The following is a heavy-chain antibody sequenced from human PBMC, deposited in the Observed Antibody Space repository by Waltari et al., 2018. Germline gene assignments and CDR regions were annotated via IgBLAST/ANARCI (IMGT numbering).Heavy chain of an antibody. CDR1: GGSISSYY. V-gene: IGHV4-4*07. CDR2: IYITGST. CDR3: ARDRIVAGTAWFDP. Sequence: QVQLQESGPGLVKPSETLSLTCTVSGGSISSYYWNWIRKPAGKGLEWIGRIYITGSTHYNSSLKSRVTMSIDTSKNQISLRLSSVTAADTAVYYCARDRIVAGTAWFDPWGQGTLVTVSS. D-gene: IGHD6-19*01. J-gene: IGHJ5*02.